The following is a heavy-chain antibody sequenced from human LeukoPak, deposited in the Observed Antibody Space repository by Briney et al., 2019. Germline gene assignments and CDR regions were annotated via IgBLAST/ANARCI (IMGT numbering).Heavy chain of an antibody. CDR2: IYTSGST. CDR3: ARETDYYDSSGYPH. J-gene: IGHJ4*02. Sequence: PSETLSLTCTVSGGSISSYYWSWIRQPAGKGLEWIGRIYTSGSTKYNPSLNSRVTMSVDTSKNQFSLKLSSVTAADTAVYYCARETDYYDSSGYPHWGQGTLVTVSS. D-gene: IGHD3-22*01. V-gene: IGHV4-4*07. CDR1: GGSISSYY.